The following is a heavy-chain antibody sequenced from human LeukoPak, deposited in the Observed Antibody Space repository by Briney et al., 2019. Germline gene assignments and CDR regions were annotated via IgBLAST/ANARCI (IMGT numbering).Heavy chain of an antibody. V-gene: IGHV1-8*01. CDR2: MNPNSGNT. CDR3: ARDLGNIAGGFDP. D-gene: IGHD6-13*01. Sequence: GTSVKVSCKASGYSFTSYDINWVRQATGQGLEWMGWMNPNSGNTGCAQKFQGRVTMTRNTSISTAYMELSSLRSEDTAVYYCARDLGNIAGGFDPWGQGTLVTVSS. CDR1: GYSFTSYD. J-gene: IGHJ5*02.